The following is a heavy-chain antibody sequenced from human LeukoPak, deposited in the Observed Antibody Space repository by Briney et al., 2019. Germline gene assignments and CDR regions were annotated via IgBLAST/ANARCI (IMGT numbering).Heavy chain of an antibody. Sequence: GRSLRLSCAASGFTFDKYAMHWVRQVPGKGLEWVSGISWNSVTIGYADSVKGRFTISRDNAKNSLYLQVHSLRVEDTALYYCAKDGRSGSYYFTPPDYWGQGTLVTVSS. D-gene: IGHD1-26*01. V-gene: IGHV3-9*01. CDR3: AKDGRSGSYYFTPPDY. CDR2: ISWNSVTI. CDR1: GFTFDKYA. J-gene: IGHJ4*02.